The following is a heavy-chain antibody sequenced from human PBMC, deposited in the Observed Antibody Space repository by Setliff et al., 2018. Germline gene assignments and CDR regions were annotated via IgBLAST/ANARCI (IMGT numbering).Heavy chain of an antibody. D-gene: IGHD2-15*01. J-gene: IGHJ3*02. CDR2: INHRGST. CDR3: ARLPGYCNGGNCYGYYTFDI. V-gene: IGHV4-34*01. Sequence: SETLSLTCAAYGGTFSDYYWTWIRQPPGKGLEWIGEINHRGSTNYNPSLKSRATISIDTSKDQFSLKLSSVTAADTAVYYCARLPGYCNGGNCYGYYTFDIWGQGTMVTVSS. CDR1: GGTFSDYY.